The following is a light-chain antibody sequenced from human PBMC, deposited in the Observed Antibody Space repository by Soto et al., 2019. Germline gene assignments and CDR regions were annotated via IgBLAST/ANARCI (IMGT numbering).Light chain of an antibody. CDR2: DVT. CDR1: SSDVGGYNF. CDR3: CSYTTSNTLV. Sequence: QSALIQPASVSGSPGQSITISCTGTSSDVGGYNFVSWYQRHPGKAPKLMIYDVTNRPSGVSNRFSGSKSDNTASLTISGLQAEDEADYYCCSYTTSNTLVFGGGTKLTVL. V-gene: IGLV2-14*01. J-gene: IGLJ2*01.